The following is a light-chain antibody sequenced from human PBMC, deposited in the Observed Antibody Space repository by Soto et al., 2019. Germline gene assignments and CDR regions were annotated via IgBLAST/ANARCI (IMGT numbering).Light chain of an antibody. V-gene: IGLV2-18*02. CDR3: SSYTSTSRYV. J-gene: IGLJ1*01. Sequence: QSVLTQPPSVSGSPGQSVTISCTGTSSDVGRYDRVSWYQQPPGTAPKLIIYEVTNRPSGVPARFSGSKSGNMASLTISGLQAEDEADYYCSSYTSTSRYVFGAGTKVTVL. CDR2: EVT. CDR1: SSDVGRYDR.